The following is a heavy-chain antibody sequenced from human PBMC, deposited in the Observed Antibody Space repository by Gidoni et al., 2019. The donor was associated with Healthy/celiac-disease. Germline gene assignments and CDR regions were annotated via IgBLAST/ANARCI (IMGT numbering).Heavy chain of an antibody. CDR2: ISSSSSTI. J-gene: IGHJ4*02. CDR3: ARYRRDYYGDYGHFDY. V-gene: IGHV3-48*01. Sequence: EVQLVESGGGLVQPGGSLRLSCAASGFTFSSYSMNLVRQAPGKGLEWVSYISSSSSTIYYADSVKGRFTISRDNAKNSLYLQMNSLRAEDTAVYYCARYRRDYYGDYGHFDYWGQGTLVTVSS. D-gene: IGHD4-17*01. CDR1: GFTFSSYS.